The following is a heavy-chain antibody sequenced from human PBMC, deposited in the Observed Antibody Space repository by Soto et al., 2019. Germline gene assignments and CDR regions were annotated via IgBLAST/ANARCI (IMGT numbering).Heavy chain of an antibody. CDR3: ARQSYSSYYFDY. D-gene: IGHD6-13*01. J-gene: IGHJ4*02. V-gene: IGHV3-64*01. Sequence: GGSLRLSCAASGFTFSSYAMHWVRQAPGKGLEYVSAISSNGGSTYYANYVKGRFTISRDNSKNTLYLQMGSLRAEDIAVYYCARQSYSSYYFDYWGQGTLVTVSS. CDR1: GFTFSSYA. CDR2: ISSNGGST.